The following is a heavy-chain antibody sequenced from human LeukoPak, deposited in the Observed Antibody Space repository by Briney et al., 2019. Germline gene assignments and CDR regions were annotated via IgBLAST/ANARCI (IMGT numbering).Heavy chain of an antibody. CDR2: IWYDGSGK. V-gene: IGHV3-33*03. CDR3: ASSVGTFGRH. CDR1: RFTFTDYG. D-gene: IGHD3/OR15-3a*01. J-gene: IGHJ4*02. Sequence: PGGSLRLSCAASRFTFTDYGMHWVRQPPGKGLEWVALIWYDGSGKYYADSVKGRFTISRDNSKNSLYLQMNSLRAEDTAVYYCASSVGTFGRHWSQGTLVTV.